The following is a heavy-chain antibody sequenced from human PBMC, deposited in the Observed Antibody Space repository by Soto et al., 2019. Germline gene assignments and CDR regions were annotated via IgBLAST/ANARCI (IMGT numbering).Heavy chain of an antibody. D-gene: IGHD2-15*01. CDR1: GGTFSSYA. CDR3: ARGVVVVVAATRGDYYYYYGMDV. J-gene: IGHJ6*02. V-gene: IGHV1-69*13. Sequence: ASVKVSCKASGGTFSSYAISWVRQAPGQGLEWMGGIIPIFGTANYAQKFQGRVTITADESTSTAYMELSSLRSEDTAVYYCARGVVVVVAATRGDYYYYYGMDVWGQGATVTVSS. CDR2: IIPIFGTA.